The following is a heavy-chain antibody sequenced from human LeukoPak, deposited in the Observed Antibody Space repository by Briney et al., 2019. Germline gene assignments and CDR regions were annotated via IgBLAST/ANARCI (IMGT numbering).Heavy chain of an antibody. Sequence: ASVKVSCKASGYTFTIYAMNWVRQAPGQGLEWMGWINTNTGNPTYAQGFTGRFVFSLDTSVSTAYLQISSLKAEDTAVYYCARVRYYYDSSGYYLWDYWGQGTLVTVSS. CDR3: ARVRYYYDSSGYYLWDY. J-gene: IGHJ4*02. D-gene: IGHD3-22*01. CDR2: INTNTGNP. CDR1: GYTFTIYA. V-gene: IGHV7-4-1*02.